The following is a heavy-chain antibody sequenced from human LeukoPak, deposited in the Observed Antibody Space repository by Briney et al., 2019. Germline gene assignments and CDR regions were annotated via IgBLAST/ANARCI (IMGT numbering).Heavy chain of an antibody. CDR3: ARDPLSANDFDI. CDR2: INYSGST. Sequence: SETLSLTCSVSGGSFSNSYWNWIPQPPGKGLEWIGYINYSGSTNYNPSLKSRVTISVDTSKNQFSLKLSSVTAADTAVYFCARDPLSANDFDIWGQGTMVTVSS. J-gene: IGHJ3*02. V-gene: IGHV4-59*01. CDR1: GGSFSNSY. D-gene: IGHD6-25*01.